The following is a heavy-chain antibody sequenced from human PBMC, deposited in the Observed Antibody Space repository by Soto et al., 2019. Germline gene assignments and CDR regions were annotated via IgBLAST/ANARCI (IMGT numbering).Heavy chain of an antibody. V-gene: IGHV4-39*01. CDR3: ARHRIEVVWRGFDF. Sequence: SSETLSLTCTVSTDSSGFTNSYWGWIRQPPGKGLQWIGSSSYNGGTFYNPSLKGRVVISFDTSKKQSSLQVTSVTAADTTVYFCARHRIEVVWRGFDFWGQGSPVTVSS. J-gene: IGHJ4*02. CDR1: TDSSGFTNSY. D-gene: IGHD3-10*01. CDR2: SSYNGGT.